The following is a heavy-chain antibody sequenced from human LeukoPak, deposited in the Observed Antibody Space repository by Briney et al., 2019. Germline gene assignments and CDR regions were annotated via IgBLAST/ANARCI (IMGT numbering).Heavy chain of an antibody. CDR2: IYYSGST. D-gene: IGHD2-15*01. J-gene: IGHJ1*01. CDR3: ASIYCSGGSCSPTLGHFQH. V-gene: IGHV4-38-2*02. CDR1: GYSISSGYY. Sequence: SETLSLTCTVSGYSISSGYYWGWIRQPPGKRLEWIGNIYYSGSTYYNPSLQSRVTISVDTSKNQFSLKLSSVTAADTAVYYCASIYCSGGSCSPTLGHFQHWGQGTLVTVSS.